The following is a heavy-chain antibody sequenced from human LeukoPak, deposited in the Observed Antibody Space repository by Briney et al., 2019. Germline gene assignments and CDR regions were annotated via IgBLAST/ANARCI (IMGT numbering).Heavy chain of an antibody. CDR3: ARHFPAVAGKAPLSYYYYYMDV. CDR1: GYSISSGYY. CDR2: IYHSGST. V-gene: IGHV4-38-2*01. Sequence: SETLSLTCAVSGYSISSGYYWGWIRQPPGKGLDWIGSIYHSGSTSYNPSLKSRVTISVDTSKTQFSLKLSSVTAADTAVYYCARHFPAVAGKAPLSYYYYYMDVWGKGTTVTVSS. D-gene: IGHD6-19*01. J-gene: IGHJ6*03.